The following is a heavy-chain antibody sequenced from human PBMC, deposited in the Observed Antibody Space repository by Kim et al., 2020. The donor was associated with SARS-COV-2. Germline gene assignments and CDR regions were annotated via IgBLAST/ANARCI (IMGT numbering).Heavy chain of an antibody. CDR2: IYSGGST. CDR1: GFTVSSNY. CDR3: ASSFPAAAAGTGLDY. Sequence: GGSLRLSCAASGFTVSSNYMSWVRQAPGKGLEWVSVIYSGGSTYYADSVKGRFTISRDNSKNTLYLQMNSLRAEDTAVYYCASSFPAAAAGTGLDYWGQGTLSPSPQ. D-gene: IGHD6-13*01. V-gene: IGHV3-66*01. J-gene: IGHJ4*02.